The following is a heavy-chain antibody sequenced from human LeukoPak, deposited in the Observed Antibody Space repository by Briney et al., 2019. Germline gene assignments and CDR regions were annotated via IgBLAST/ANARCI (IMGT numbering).Heavy chain of an antibody. CDR1: GFTFSSYS. Sequence: LRLSCAASGFTFSSYSMNWVRQPPGKGLEWIGYIYYSGSTYYNPSLKSRVTISVDTSKNQFSLKLSSVTAADTAVYYCARGAVGDIVVVPAAIGGLYVDYWGQGTLVTVSS. J-gene: IGHJ4*02. CDR3: ARGAVGDIVVVPAAIGGLYVDY. D-gene: IGHD2-2*02. CDR2: IYYSGST. V-gene: IGHV4-30-4*08.